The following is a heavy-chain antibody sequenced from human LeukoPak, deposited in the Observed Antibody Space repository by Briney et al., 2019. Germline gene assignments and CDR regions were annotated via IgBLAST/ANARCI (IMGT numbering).Heavy chain of an antibody. CDR3: ARDGLLGGTTVTTPGDY. V-gene: IGHV4-61*02. D-gene: IGHD4-17*01. CDR1: GGSISSGSYY. Sequence: SETLSLTCTVSGGSISSGSYYWSWIRQPAGKGLEWIGRIYTSGSTNYNPSLKSRVTISIDTSKNQFSLKLTSVTAADTAVYYCARDGLLGGTTVTTPGDYWGQGTLVTVSS. J-gene: IGHJ4*02. CDR2: IYTSGST.